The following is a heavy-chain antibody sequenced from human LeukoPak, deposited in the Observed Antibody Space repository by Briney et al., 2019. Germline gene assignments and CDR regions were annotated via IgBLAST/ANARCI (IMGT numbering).Heavy chain of an antibody. D-gene: IGHD4-17*01. V-gene: IGHV3-73*01. CDR1: GFTFNGSA. Sequence: GGSLRLSCATSGFTFNGSALHWVRQASGQGLEWVGRIRSKAHRYATAYAASVKGRFTVSRGDSKNMAYLQMNSLKTEDTAIYYCTRRHYGDYVVDNWGQGTLVTVSS. J-gene: IGHJ4*02. CDR2: IRSKAHRYAT. CDR3: TRRHYGDYVVDN.